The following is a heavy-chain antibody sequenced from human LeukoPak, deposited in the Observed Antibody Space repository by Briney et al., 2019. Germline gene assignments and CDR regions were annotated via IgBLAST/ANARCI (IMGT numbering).Heavy chain of an antibody. CDR1: GGSISSYY. CDR3: ARGRYYFDY. Sequence: PSETLSLTCTVSGGSISSYYWSWIRQPPGKGLEWIGSIYYSGSTYYNPSLESRVTISVDTSKNQFSLKLSSVTAADTAVYYCARGRYYFDYWGQGTLVTVSS. CDR2: IYYSGST. V-gene: IGHV4-59*12. J-gene: IGHJ4*02.